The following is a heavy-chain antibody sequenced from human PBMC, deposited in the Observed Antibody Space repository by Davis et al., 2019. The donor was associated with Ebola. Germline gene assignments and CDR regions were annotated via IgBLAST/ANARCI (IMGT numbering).Heavy chain of an antibody. CDR3: ARGVEMATQKGWFDP. D-gene: IGHD5-24*01. CDR2: IYYSGST. Sequence: PSETLSLTCTVSGGSISSGGYYWSRIRQHPGKGLVWIGYIYYSGSTYYNPSLKSRVTISVDTSKNQFSLKLSAVTAADTAVYYCARGVEMATQKGWFDPWGQGTLVTVSS. V-gene: IGHV4-31*03. CDR1: GGSISSGGYY. J-gene: IGHJ5*02.